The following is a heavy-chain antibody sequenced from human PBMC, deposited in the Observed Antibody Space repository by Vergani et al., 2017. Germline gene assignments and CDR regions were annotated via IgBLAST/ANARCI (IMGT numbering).Heavy chain of an antibody. CDR2: IYYSGST. Sequence: QVQLQESGPGLVKPSETLSLTCTVSGGSVSSGSYYWSWIRQPPGKGLEWIGYIYYSGSTNYNPSLKSRVTISVDTSKNQFSLKLSSVTAADTAVYYCARVGIAAAGTVRRGYWFDPWGQGTLVTVSS. CDR1: GGSVSSGSYY. J-gene: IGHJ5*02. CDR3: ARVGIAAAGTVRRGYWFDP. D-gene: IGHD6-13*01. V-gene: IGHV4-61*01.